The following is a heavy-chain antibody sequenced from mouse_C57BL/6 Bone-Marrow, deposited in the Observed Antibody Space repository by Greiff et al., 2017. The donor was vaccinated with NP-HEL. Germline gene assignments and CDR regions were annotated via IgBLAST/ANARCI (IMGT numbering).Heavy chain of an antibody. Sequence: QVQLQQSGAELVKPGASVKLSCKASGYTFTSYWLHWVKQMPGQSLEWIGYINPSSGFTKYNQKFKDKATLTADKSSSTAYMQLSSLTYEDSAVYYCARQGRGDKWGEGKTITVTA. CDR2: INPSSGFT. V-gene: IGHV1-7*01. J-gene: IGHJ2*01. CDR3: ARQGRGDK. CDR1: GYTFTSYW.